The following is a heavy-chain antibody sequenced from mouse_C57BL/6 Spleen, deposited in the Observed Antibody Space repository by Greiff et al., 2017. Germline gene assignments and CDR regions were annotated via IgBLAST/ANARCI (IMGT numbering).Heavy chain of an antibody. V-gene: IGHV1-64*01. J-gene: IGHJ3*01. Sequence: QVQLQQPGAELVKPGASVKLSCKASGYTFTSYWMHWVKQRPGQGLEWIGMIHPNSGSTNYNEKFKSKATLTVDKSSSTAYMQLSSLTSADSAVEYCAHDGYSRFAVWGKGTLVTVSA. CDR2: IHPNSGST. CDR1: GYTFTSYW. D-gene: IGHD2-3*01. CDR3: AHDGYSRFAV.